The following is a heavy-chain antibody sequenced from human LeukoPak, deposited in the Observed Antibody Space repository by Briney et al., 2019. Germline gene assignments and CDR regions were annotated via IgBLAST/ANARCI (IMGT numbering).Heavy chain of an antibody. CDR2: TISDGSST. CDR3: TVWFGYPVFFDF. Sequence: GGSLRLSCAASGFSFSSYWMHCVRHAPRRGRVWVLGTISDGSSTRYRESVKGRFTISRDNSKNTLYLQMNSLTAAYTAVYYCTVWFGYPVFFDFWGQGTLVTVSS. D-gene: IGHD3-10*01. V-gene: IGHV3-74*01. J-gene: IGHJ4*02. CDR1: GFSFSSYW.